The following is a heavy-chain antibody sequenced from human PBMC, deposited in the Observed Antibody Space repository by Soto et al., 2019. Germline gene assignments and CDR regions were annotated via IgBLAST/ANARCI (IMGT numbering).Heavy chain of an antibody. J-gene: IGHJ4*02. V-gene: IGHV4-4*02. Sequence: SETLSLTCAVSGDSISSSFWWCWVRQPPGRVLEWIGEIYHTESTVYNPSLKSRVTISVDKSKNQFSLNLDFVTAADTDVYYCARYHFGTFDYWGRGITVTVSS. CDR2: IYHTEST. D-gene: IGHD3-10*01. CDR1: GDSISSSFW. CDR3: ARYHFGTFDY.